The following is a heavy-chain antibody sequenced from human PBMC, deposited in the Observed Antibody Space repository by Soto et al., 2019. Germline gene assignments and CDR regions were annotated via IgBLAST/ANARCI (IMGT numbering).Heavy chain of an antibody. J-gene: IGHJ4*02. Sequence: GGSLRPPCAACKLSFNSYWMHWIRQVPGKGPAWVSRINHDGSKTEYADSVKGRFTISRDNTKNTLYLQMTSLRVEDTAMYYCVREPWGFSGSWYDYWGQGTLVTVSS. CDR3: VREPWGFSGSWYDY. D-gene: IGHD6-19*01. CDR2: INHDGSKT. CDR1: KLSFNSYW. V-gene: IGHV3-74*01.